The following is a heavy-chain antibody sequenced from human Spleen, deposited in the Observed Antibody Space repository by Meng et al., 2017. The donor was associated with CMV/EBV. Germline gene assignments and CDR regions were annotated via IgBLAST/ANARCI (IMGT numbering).Heavy chain of an antibody. V-gene: IGHV4-4*07. CDR2: IYTSGST. D-gene: IGHD5-24*01. CDR1: GGSISSYY. J-gene: IGHJ4*02. CDR3: ARGGDGYRSRLFHFDY. Sequence: QVWAPRLVKPSESLSLTGTVSGGSISSYYWCWIRQPAGKGLELIGRIYTSGSTNYNPSLKSRVTMSVDTSKNQFSLKLSSVTAADTAVYYCARGGDGYRSRLFHFDYWGQGTLVTVSS.